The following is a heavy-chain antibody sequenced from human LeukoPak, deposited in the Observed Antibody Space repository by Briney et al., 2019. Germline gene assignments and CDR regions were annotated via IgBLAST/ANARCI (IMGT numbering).Heavy chain of an antibody. CDR1: GFTFSNYN. Sequence: PGGSLRLSCAASGFTFSNYNMHWVRQAPGKGLEWISYITLSRTTIYYADSVKGRFTISRDNAKNTLYLQMNSLRAEDTAVYHCVRDMSGDYHMDVWGKGTTVTVSS. J-gene: IGHJ6*03. CDR2: ITLSRTTI. CDR3: VRDMSGDYHMDV. D-gene: IGHD6-25*01. V-gene: IGHV3-48*04.